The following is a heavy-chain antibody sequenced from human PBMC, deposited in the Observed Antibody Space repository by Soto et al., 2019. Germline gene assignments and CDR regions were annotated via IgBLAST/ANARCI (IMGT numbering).Heavy chain of an antibody. Sequence: SETLSLTCTVSGGSINTVNYFWGWVRQPPGKGLEWIGSIYYSGSTYYNPSLKSRVTISVDTSKNHFSLKLSSVTAADTAVYYCARHLGEGYFDYWGQGTLVTVSS. CDR3: ARHLGEGYFDY. V-gene: IGHV4-39*01. CDR2: IYYSGST. J-gene: IGHJ4*02. CDR1: GGSINTVNYF.